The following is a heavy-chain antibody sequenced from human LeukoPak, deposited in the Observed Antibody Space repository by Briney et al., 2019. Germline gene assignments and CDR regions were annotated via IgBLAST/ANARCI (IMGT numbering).Heavy chain of an antibody. Sequence: GASVKVSCKASGYTFTSYDINWVQQATGQGLEWMGWMNPNSGNTGYAQKFQGRVTITRNTSISTAYMELSSLRSEDTAVYYCARSANYYDSSGPTIDYWGQGTLVTVSS. CDR1: GYTFTSYD. V-gene: IGHV1-8*03. CDR2: MNPNSGNT. CDR3: ARSANYYDSSGPTIDY. J-gene: IGHJ4*02. D-gene: IGHD3-22*01.